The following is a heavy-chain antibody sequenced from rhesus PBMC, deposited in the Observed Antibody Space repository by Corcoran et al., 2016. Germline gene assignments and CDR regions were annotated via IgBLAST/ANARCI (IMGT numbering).Heavy chain of an antibody. Sequence: QVQLQESGPGLVKPSETLSLTCAVSGYSISSGYYWGWIRQPPGKGLEYIGYIVGSSGNTYSNPPLKSRVTISKDPSKNQFSLKLSSVTAAYTAVYYCASRIQLSLYFDYWGQGVLVTVSS. V-gene: IGHV4-99*01. CDR1: GYSISSGYY. J-gene: IGHJ4*01. CDR3: ASRIQLSLYFDY. D-gene: IGHD5-12*01. CDR2: IVGSSGNT.